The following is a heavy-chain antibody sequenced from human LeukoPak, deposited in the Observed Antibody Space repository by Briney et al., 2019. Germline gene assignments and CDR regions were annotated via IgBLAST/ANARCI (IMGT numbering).Heavy chain of an antibody. J-gene: IGHJ4*02. CDR1: GGSISSGGYY. Sequence: SQTLSLTCTVSGGSISSGGYYWSWIRQHPGKGLEWIGHIYYSGSTYYNPSLKSRVTISVDTSKNQFSLKLSSVTAADTAVYYCARWSVTMVRGGRYYFDYWGQGTLVTVSS. CDR3: ARWSVTMVRGGRYYFDY. D-gene: IGHD3-10*01. V-gene: IGHV4-31*03. CDR2: IYYSGST.